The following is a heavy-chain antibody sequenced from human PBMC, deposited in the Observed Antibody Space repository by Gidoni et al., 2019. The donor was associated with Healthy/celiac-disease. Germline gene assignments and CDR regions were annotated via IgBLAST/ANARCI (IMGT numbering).Heavy chain of an antibody. J-gene: IGHJ4*02. CDR1: GGSISSYY. Sequence: QVQLQESGPGLVKPSETLSLTCTVSGGSISSYYWSWIRQPPGKGLEWIGYIYYSGSTNYNPSLKSRVTISVDTSKNQFSLKLSSVTAADTAVYYCARGRVVVVAATSIFDYWGQGTLVTVSS. V-gene: IGHV4-59*01. D-gene: IGHD2-15*01. CDR2: IYYSGST. CDR3: ARGRVVVVAATSIFDY.